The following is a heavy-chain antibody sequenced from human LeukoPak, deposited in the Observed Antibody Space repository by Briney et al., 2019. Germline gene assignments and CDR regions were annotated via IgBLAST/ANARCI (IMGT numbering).Heavy chain of an antibody. CDR1: GFTFSAYG. V-gene: IGHV3-21*01. CDR2: ITTSSSYI. D-gene: IGHD2/OR15-2a*01. J-gene: IGHJ4*02. Sequence: GGSLRLSCAASGFTFSAYGMSWVRQAPGKGLEWVSCITTSSSYIYDADSVKGRFTISRDNAKNSLYLQMNSLRAEDTGVYYCARQEYSTFDYWGQGTLVTVSS. CDR3: ARQEYSTFDY.